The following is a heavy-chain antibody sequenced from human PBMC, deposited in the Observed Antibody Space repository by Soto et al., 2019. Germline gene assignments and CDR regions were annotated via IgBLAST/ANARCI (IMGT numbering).Heavy chain of an antibody. J-gene: IGHJ6*02. D-gene: IGHD2-15*01. CDR2: INPNSGGT. V-gene: IGHV1-2*04. CDR1: GYTFTGYY. CDR3: ARGLWALPNVADHSSEYCYYYGLDV. Sequence: QVQLVQSGAEVKKPGASVKVSCKASGYTFTGYYMHWVRQAPGQGLEWMGWINPNSGGTNYAQKCQGWVTMTRDTSISTAYMELSRLRYDDTAVYYCARGLWALPNVADHSSEYCYYYGLDVWGQGTTVTVSS.